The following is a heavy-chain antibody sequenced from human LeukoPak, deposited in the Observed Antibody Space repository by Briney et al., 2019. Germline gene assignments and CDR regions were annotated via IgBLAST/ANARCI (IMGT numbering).Heavy chain of an antibody. CDR2: ISSTSNTI. Sequence: GGSLRLSCAVSGFTFSNYNMNWVRQAPGKGLEWVSYISSTSNTIYDADSVKGRFTISRDNAKNSLYLQMNSLRAEDTAVYYCAIRIAVTGGFAYWGQGTLVTVSS. CDR1: GFTFSNYN. D-gene: IGHD6-19*01. V-gene: IGHV3-48*01. J-gene: IGHJ4*02. CDR3: AIRIAVTGGFAY.